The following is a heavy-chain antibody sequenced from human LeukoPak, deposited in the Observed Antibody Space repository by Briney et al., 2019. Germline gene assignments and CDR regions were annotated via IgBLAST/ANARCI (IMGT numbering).Heavy chain of an antibody. CDR1: GGSISSSSYY. Sequence: PSETLSLTCTVSGGSISSSSYYWGWIRQPPGKGLEWIGSIYYSGSTYYNPSLKSRVTISVDTSKNQFSLKLSSVTAADTAVYYCARSVPMIVVVRPHWYFDLWGRGTLVTVSS. D-gene: IGHD3-22*01. CDR3: ARSVPMIVVVRPHWYFDL. J-gene: IGHJ2*01. V-gene: IGHV4-39*01. CDR2: IYYSGST.